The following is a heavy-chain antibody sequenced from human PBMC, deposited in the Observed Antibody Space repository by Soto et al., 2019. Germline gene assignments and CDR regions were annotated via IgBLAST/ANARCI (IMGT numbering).Heavy chain of an antibody. CDR2: IYYSGHT. CDR3: ARMSHYYYMDV. CDR1: GGSISSGGYY. J-gene: IGHJ6*03. V-gene: IGHV4-31*03. Sequence: SETLSLTCSVSGGSISSGGYYWTWVRQHPGKGLEWIGYIYYSGHTYYNPSLKSRVIISVDTSKNQFSLNLTSVTAAETAVYYCARMSHYYYMDVWGKGTTVTVSS.